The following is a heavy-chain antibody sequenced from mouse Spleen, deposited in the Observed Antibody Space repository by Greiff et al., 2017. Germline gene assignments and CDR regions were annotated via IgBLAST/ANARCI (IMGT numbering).Heavy chain of an antibody. D-gene: IGHD2-14*01. J-gene: IGHJ2*01. CDR3: ARHYRYDGFDY. V-gene: IGHV5-9-4*01. Sequence: DVKLVESGGGLVKPGGSLKLSCAASGFTFSSYAMSWVRQSPEKRLEWVAEISSGGSYTYYPDTVTGRFTISRDNAKNTLYLEMSSLRSEDTAMYYCARHYRYDGFDYWGQGTTLTVSS. CDR2: ISSGGSYT. CDR1: GFTFSSYA.